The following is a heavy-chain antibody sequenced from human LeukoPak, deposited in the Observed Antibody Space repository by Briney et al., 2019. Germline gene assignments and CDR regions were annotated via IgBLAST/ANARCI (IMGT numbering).Heavy chain of an antibody. V-gene: IGHV1-18*01. CDR2: ISAYNGNT. D-gene: IGHD1-26*01. CDR1: GYTFTSYG. Sequence: GASVKVSCKASGYTFTSYGISWVRQAPGQGLEWMGWISAYNGNTNYAQKLQGRVTMTTDTSTSTAYMELRSLRSDDTAVYYCARDYLVVGATPYDAFDIWGQGTMVTVSS. CDR3: ARDYLVVGATPYDAFDI. J-gene: IGHJ3*02.